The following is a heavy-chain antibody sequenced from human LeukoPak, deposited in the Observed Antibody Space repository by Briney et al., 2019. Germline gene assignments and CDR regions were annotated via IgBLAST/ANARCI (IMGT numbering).Heavy chain of an antibody. CDR2: INPSGGST. Sequence: ASVKVSCKASGYTFTSYYMHWVRQAPGQGLEWMGIINPSGGSTSYAQKFQGRVTMTRDTSTSTVHMELSSLRSEDTAVYYCAREIYDFWSGSPPAVWGQGTTVTVSS. J-gene: IGHJ6*02. D-gene: IGHD3-3*01. CDR3: AREIYDFWSGSPPAV. CDR1: GYTFTSYY. V-gene: IGHV1-46*01.